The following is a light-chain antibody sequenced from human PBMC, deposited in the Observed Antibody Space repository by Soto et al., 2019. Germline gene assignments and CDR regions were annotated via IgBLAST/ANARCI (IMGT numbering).Light chain of an antibody. CDR3: QQRHNWPIT. Sequence: EIVLRQCPATLSLSPGERASLSCMASETIRGLLAWYQQRPGQPPRLLIYDTSNRATDIPARFSGSWSGTDFSLTIIGLEPADLVVYYCQQRHNWPITFGQGTRLDIK. CDR2: DTS. V-gene: IGKV3-11*01. CDR1: ETIRGL. J-gene: IGKJ5*01.